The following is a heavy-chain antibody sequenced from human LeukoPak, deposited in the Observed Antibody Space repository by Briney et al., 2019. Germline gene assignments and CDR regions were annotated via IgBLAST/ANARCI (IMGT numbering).Heavy chain of an antibody. Sequence: PGGSLRLSCAASGFTFSSYSMNWVRQAPGKGLEWVANIKQDGSEKYYVDSVKGRFTISRDNAKNSLHLQMNSLRAEDTAIYYCARDWLGEFDFWGQGTLVTVSS. CDR1: GFTFSSYS. J-gene: IGHJ4*02. CDR2: IKQDGSEK. CDR3: ARDWLGEFDF. D-gene: IGHD3-10*01. V-gene: IGHV3-7*01.